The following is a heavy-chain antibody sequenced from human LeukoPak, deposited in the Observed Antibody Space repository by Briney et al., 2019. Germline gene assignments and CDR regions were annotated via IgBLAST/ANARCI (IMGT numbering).Heavy chain of an antibody. Sequence: PSETLSLTCTVSGGSISSSSYYWGWIRQPPGKGLEWIGSIYYSGSTYYNPSLKSRVTISVDTSKNQFSLKLSSVTAADTAVYYCARHPGQYSRSSIDPWGQGTLVTVSS. D-gene: IGHD6-6*01. V-gene: IGHV4-39*01. CDR2: IYYSGST. CDR3: ARHPGQYSRSSIDP. CDR1: GGSISSSSYY. J-gene: IGHJ5*02.